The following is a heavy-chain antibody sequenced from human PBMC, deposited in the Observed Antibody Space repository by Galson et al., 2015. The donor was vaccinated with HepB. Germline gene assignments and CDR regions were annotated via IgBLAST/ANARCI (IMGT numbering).Heavy chain of an antibody. CDR1: GFTFSSYG. D-gene: IGHD1-20*01. V-gene: IGHV3-33*08. CDR2: IWYDGSNK. Sequence: SLRLSCAASGFTFSSYGMHWVRQAPGKGLEWVAVIWYDGSNKYYADSVKGRFTISRDNSKNTLYLQMNSLRAEDTAVYYRARDQYNWNAKGYGMDVWGQGTTVTVSS. J-gene: IGHJ6*02. CDR3: ARDQYNWNAKGYGMDV.